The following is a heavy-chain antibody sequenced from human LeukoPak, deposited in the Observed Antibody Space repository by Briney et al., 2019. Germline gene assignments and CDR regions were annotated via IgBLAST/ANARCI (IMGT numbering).Heavy chain of an antibody. Sequence: PGGSLRLSCAASGFTFSSYWMHWVRQAPGKGLVCVSRINSDGSTTSYADSVMGRFTISRDNAKNTLYLQMDSLRAEDTAVYYCARVIYSGWEGELSDWGQGTLVTVSS. CDR2: INSDGSTT. V-gene: IGHV3-74*01. CDR3: ARVIYSGWEGELSD. D-gene: IGHD6-19*01. J-gene: IGHJ4*02. CDR1: GFTFSSYW.